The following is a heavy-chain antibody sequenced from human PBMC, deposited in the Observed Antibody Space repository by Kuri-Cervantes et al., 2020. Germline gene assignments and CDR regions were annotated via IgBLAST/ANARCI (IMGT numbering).Heavy chain of an antibody. J-gene: IGHJ6*03. CDR2: ISSSSNYI. D-gene: IGHD1-26*01. V-gene: IGHV3-21*01. CDR3: ARSYDGSYYYYYYMDV. Sequence: GESLKVSCAASGFTFSSYWMNWVRQAPGKGLEWVSSISSSSNYIYYADSVKGRFTISRDNAKNSLYLQMNSLRAEDTAVYYCARSYDGSYYYYYYMDVWGKGTTVTVSS. CDR1: GFTFSSYW.